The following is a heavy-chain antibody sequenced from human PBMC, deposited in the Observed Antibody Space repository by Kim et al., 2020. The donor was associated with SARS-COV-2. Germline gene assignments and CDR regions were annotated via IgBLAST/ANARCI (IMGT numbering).Heavy chain of an antibody. Sequence: GGSLRLSCAVTGFTFSNYRMNWVRQAPGKGLECVSSISSGSGNIYYAYSVRGRFTISRDNAKNSLYLQMSSLRAEDTAEYYCARDILGEVVVMTRGFDC. CDR3: ARDILGEVVVMTRGFDC. V-gene: IGHV3-21*04. CDR1: GFTFSNYR. D-gene: IGHD3-22*01. CDR2: ISSGSGNI. J-gene: IGHJ4*01.